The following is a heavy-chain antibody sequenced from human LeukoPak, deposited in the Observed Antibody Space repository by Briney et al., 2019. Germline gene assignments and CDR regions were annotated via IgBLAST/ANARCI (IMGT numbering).Heavy chain of an antibody. V-gene: IGHV5-51*01. CDR1: GYSFTNYW. CDR2: INPDDSEI. Sequence: GESLKISCKGSGYSFTNYWIGWVRQTPGKGLEWMGIINPDDSEIKYSPSLQGQVTISADKSISTAYLQWSSLKASDTAMYYCARDSSGYGAFDIWGQGTVVTVSS. CDR3: ARDSSGYGAFDI. D-gene: IGHD3-22*01. J-gene: IGHJ3*02.